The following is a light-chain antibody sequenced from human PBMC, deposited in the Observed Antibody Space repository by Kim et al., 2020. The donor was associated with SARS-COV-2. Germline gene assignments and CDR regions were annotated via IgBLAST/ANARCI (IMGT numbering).Light chain of an antibody. J-gene: IGLJ3*02. CDR3: QAWDSSTFWV. Sequence: VSPRQTASITCAGDKLGDKYACWYQQKAGQSPVLVIYQNDQRPSGIPERFSGSNSGDTATLTISGTQAMDEADYYCQAWDSSTFWVFGGGTKLTVL. CDR2: QND. V-gene: IGLV3-1*01. CDR1: KLGDKY.